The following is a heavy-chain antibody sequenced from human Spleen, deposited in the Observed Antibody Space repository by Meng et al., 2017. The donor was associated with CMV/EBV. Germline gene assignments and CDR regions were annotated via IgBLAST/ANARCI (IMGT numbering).Heavy chain of an antibody. J-gene: IGHJ6*02. CDR3: TRKDGRSASGDYYYYYGMDV. D-gene: IGHD2-8*02. CDR1: GFAFSNYG. CDR2: ISYDGNTK. V-gene: IGHV3-30*19. Sequence: GESLKISCAASGFAFSNYGMHWVRQPPGKGLEWVAVISYDGNTKYYADSVKGRFTVSRDNSKNTLFLQMNSLRAEDTALYYCTRKDGRSASGDYYYYYGMDVWGQGTTVTVSS.